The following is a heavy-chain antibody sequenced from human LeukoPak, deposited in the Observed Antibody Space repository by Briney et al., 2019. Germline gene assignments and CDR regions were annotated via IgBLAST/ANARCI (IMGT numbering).Heavy chain of an antibody. D-gene: IGHD2-15*01. CDR1: GGSINNYY. CDR3: ARGRHCSADICSGGDAFDI. J-gene: IGHJ3*02. V-gene: IGHV4-4*07. CDR2: IYTRGST. Sequence: SETLSLTCTVSGGSINNYYWSWIRQPAGKGLEWIGRIYTRGSTNYNPSLKSRVTMSVDTSKNQFSLKLSSVTAADTAVYHCARGRHCSADICSGGDAFDIWGQGAMVSVSS.